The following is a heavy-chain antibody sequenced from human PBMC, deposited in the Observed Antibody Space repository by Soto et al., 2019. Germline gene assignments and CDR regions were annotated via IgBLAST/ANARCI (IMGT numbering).Heavy chain of an antibody. V-gene: IGHV4-31*03. D-gene: IGHD2-15*01. Sequence: TLSVNCTVSGGSITTGGYYWSWIRQLPGKGLEWIGHRYYSESTYYNPSLKSRVSISLDTSKNQFSLKLSFVTAADTAMYYCARTKCSGGSCYSWSLGYWGQGTPVTVSS. CDR1: GGSITTGGYY. CDR3: ARTKCSGGSCYSWSLGY. J-gene: IGHJ4*02. CDR2: RYYSEST.